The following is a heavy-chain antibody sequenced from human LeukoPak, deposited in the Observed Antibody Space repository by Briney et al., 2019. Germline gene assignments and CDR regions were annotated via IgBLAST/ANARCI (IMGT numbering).Heavy chain of an antibody. CDR1: GGSFSGYY. CDR2: INHSGST. CDR3: ARGYDFWSDHRGVLDY. J-gene: IGHJ4*02. Sequence: PSETLSLTCAVYGGSFSGYYWSWIRQPPGKGLEWIGEINHSGSTNYNPSLKSRVTILVDTSKNQFSLKLSSVTAADTAVYYCARGYDFWSDHRGVLDYWGQGTLVTVSS. V-gene: IGHV4-34*01. D-gene: IGHD3-3*01.